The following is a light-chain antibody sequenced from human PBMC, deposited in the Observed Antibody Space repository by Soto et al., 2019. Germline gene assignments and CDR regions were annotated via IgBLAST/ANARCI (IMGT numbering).Light chain of an antibody. CDR1: HSVSSSY. Sequence: EIVLTQSPGTLSLSPGEGATLSCRASHSVSSSYLAWYQQKPGQAPRLLIYDASSRATGIPDRFSGSGSGTDFTLTISRLEPEDFAVYYCQRYGSLPYTFGQGTKLEIK. J-gene: IGKJ2*01. V-gene: IGKV3-20*01. CDR2: DAS. CDR3: QRYGSLPYT.